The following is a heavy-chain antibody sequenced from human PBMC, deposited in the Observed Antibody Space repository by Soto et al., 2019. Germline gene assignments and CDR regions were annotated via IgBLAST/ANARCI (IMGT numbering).Heavy chain of an antibody. D-gene: IGHD3-22*01. J-gene: IGHJ2*01. CDR1: GGSISSGGYY. CDR2: IYYSGST. V-gene: IGHV4-31*03. CDR3: ARGGTMIVVVSQDWYFDL. Sequence: QVQLQESGPGLVKPSQTLSLTCTVSGGSISSGGYYWSWIRQHPGKGLEWIGYIYYSGSTYYNPSLKSRVTISVDTSKNQFSLKLSSVTAADTAVYYCARGGTMIVVVSQDWYFDLWGRGTLVTVSS.